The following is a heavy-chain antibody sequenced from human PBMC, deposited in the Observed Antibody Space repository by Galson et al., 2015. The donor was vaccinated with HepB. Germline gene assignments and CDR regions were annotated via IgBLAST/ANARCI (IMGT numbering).Heavy chain of an antibody. CDR1: GDSISNDRW. V-gene: IGHV4-4*02. J-gene: IGHJ4*02. Sequence: LSLTCAVSGDSISNDRWWSWVRQPPGEGLEWIGEAYHSGGTNYRPSLKSRATISVDKSKNQFSLKLTSVTAADTAVYYCARAKEGRGYFDYWGQGTLVTVSS. CDR2: AYHSGGT. D-gene: IGHD3-10*01. CDR3: ARAKEGRGYFDY.